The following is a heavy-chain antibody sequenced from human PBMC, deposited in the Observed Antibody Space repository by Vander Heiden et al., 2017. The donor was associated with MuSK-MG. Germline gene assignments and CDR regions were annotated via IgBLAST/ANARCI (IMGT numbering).Heavy chain of an antibody. CDR2: ISSSGSTI. CDR3: ARRVLQWLEYYFDY. D-gene: IGHD6-19*01. J-gene: IGHJ4*02. Sequence: EVQLVESGAGLVQPGGSLRLSCAASGFPFSSYEMNWVRQGPGKGLEWVSYISSSGSTIYYADSVKGRFTISRDNAKNSLYLRMNSLRAEDTAVYYCARRVLQWLEYYFDYWGQGPLVTVSS. V-gene: IGHV3-48*03. CDR1: GFPFSSYE.